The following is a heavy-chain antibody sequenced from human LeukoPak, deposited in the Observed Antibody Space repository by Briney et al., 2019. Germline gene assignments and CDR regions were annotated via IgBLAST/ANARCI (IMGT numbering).Heavy chain of an antibody. CDR3: AKDLRSYGSGSHSPFDY. CDR2: ISGSGGST. D-gene: IGHD3-10*01. V-gene: IGHV3-23*01. Sequence: PGGSLRLSCAASGFTFSSYAMSWVRQAPGKGLEWVSAISGSGGSTYYADSVKGRFTISRDNSKNTLYLQMNSLRAEDTAVYYCAKDLRSYGSGSHSPFDYWGQGTLVTVSS. J-gene: IGHJ4*02. CDR1: GFTFSSYA.